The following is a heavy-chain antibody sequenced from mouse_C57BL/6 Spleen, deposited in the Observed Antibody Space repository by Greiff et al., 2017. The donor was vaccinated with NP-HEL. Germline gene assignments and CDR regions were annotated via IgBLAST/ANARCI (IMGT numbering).Heavy chain of an antibody. CDR3: ARYRLGRGDYFDY. D-gene: IGHD4-1*01. Sequence: EVQGVESGGGLVKPGGSLKLSCAASGFTFSSYTMSWVRQTPEKRLEWVATISGGGGNTYYPDSVKGRFTISRDNAKNTLYLQMSSLRSEDTALYYCARYRLGRGDYFDYWGQGTTLTVSS. V-gene: IGHV5-9*01. CDR2: ISGGGGNT. J-gene: IGHJ2*01. CDR1: GFTFSSYT.